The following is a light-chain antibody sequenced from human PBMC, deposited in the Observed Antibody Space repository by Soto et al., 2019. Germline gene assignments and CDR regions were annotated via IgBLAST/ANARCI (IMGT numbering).Light chain of an antibody. V-gene: IGKV3-11*01. CDR2: DAS. Sequence: EIVLTQSPATLSLSPGERATLSCRASQSVSSYLAWYQQKPGQAPRLLIYDASNRATGIPARFSGSGSGTGFTLTISSLETEDFAVYYGQQRSNWPPITFGQGTRREIK. CDR3: QQRSNWPPIT. J-gene: IGKJ5*01. CDR1: QSVSSY.